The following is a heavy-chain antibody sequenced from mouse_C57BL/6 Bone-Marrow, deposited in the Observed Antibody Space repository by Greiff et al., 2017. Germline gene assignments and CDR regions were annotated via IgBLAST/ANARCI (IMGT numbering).Heavy chain of an antibody. D-gene: IGHD2-2*01. J-gene: IGHJ2*01. CDR2: IHTNSGST. V-gene: IGHV1-64*01. Sequence: VQLQQPGAELVKPGASVKLSCTASGYTFTSYWMHWVKQRPGQGLEWIGMIHTNSGSTNYNEKFTSKATLTVDKSSSTAYMQLSSLTSEASAVYCCARNGYGYDEWGQGTTLTVSS. CDR3: ARNGYGYDE. CDR1: GYTFTSYW.